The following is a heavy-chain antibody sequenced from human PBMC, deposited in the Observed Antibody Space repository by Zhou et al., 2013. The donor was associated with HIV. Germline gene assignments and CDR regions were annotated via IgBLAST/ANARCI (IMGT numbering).Heavy chain of an antibody. D-gene: IGHD7-27*01. J-gene: IGHJ3*02. CDR3: ARSQELWGPHYDAFDI. CDR1: GYTFTGYY. CDR2: INPNSGNT. V-gene: IGHV1-2*02. Sequence: QVQLVQSGAEVKKPGASVKVSCKASGYTFTGYYMHWVRQAPGQGLEWMGWINPNSGNTNYAQKLQGRVTMTTDTSTSTAYMELRSLRSDDTAVYYCARSQELWGPHYDAFDIWGQGTMVTVSS.